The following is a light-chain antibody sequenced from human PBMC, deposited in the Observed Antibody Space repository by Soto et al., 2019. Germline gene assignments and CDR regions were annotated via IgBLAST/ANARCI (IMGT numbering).Light chain of an antibody. CDR2: GAS. CDR3: QQYGSSPPNT. CDR1: QSVSSSY. V-gene: IGKV3-20*01. J-gene: IGKJ2*01. Sequence: EIVLTQSPGTLSLSPGERATLSCRASQSVSSSYLAWYQQKPGQAPRLLIYGASSRATGIPHRFSGSGSGTNFTPTISRLEPEDFAVYYCQQYGSSPPNTFGQGTKLEIK.